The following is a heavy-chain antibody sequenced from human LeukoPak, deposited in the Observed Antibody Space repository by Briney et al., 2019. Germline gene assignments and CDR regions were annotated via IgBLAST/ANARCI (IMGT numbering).Heavy chain of an antibody. V-gene: IGHV4-59*01. CDR2: IYYSGST. D-gene: IGHD4-11*01. J-gene: IGHJ6*02. Sequence: PSETLSLTCTVSGGSISSYYWSWIRQPPGKGLEGIGYIYYSGSTNYNPSLKSRVTISVDTSKNQVSLKLSSVTAADTAVYYCARDATVTGYYYGMDVWGQGTTVTVSS. CDR3: ARDATVTGYYYGMDV. CDR1: GGSISSYY.